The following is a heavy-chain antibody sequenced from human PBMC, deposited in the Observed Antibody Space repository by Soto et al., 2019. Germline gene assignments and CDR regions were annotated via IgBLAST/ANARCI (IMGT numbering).Heavy chain of an antibody. J-gene: IGHJ5*02. CDR1: GDSVSSNSAT. V-gene: IGHV6-1*01. D-gene: IGHD4-17*01. CDR2: TYYRSKWYN. Sequence: PSQTLSLTCAISGDSVSSNSATWNWIRQCPSRGLEWRGRTYYRSKWYNEYAVSVKSRITINPDTSKNKLSLQLNSVTPEDTAVYYCARATRNWFDPWGQGTLVTV. CDR3: ARATRNWFDP.